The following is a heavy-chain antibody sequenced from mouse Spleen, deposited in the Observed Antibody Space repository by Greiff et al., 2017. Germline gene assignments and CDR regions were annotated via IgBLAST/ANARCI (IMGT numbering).Heavy chain of an antibody. CDR2: INSNGGST. CDR1: GFTFSSYA. D-gene: IGHD1-1*01. CDR3: ARDKYYGSSYYFDY. V-gene: IGHV5-6-3*01. J-gene: IGHJ2*01. Sequence: EVQVVESGGGLVQPGGSLKLPCAASGFTFSSYAMSWVRQTPDKRLELVATINSNGGSTYYPDSVKGRFTISRDNAKNTLYLQMSSLKSEDTAMYYCARDKYYGSSYYFDYWGQGTTLTVSS.